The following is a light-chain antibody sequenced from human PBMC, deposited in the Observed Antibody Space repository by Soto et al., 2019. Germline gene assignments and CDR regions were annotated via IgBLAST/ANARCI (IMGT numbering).Light chain of an antibody. J-gene: IGKJ4*01. Sequence: DTQMTQSPSSLSASVGDRVTITCQSSQGIAKYLHWYPPKPGKAPKLLIYHASNLHTGVPSRFGASGSGTYFTLTISSLQTEDLATYFWQQSDNLPLTFGGGTKVEIK. CDR3: QQSDNLPLT. CDR2: HAS. CDR1: QGIAKY. V-gene: IGKV1-33*01.